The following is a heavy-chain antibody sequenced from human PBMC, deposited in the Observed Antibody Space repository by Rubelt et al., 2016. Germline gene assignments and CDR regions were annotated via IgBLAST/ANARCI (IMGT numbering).Heavy chain of an antibody. CDR2: IWYDGSNK. J-gene: IGHJ2*01. V-gene: IGHV3-33*01. CDR3: ARDPYSSGWDYWYFDL. CDR1: SYG. Sequence: SYGMHWVRQAPGKGLEWVAVIWYDGSNKYYADSVKGRFTISRDNSKNTLYLQMNSLGAEDTAVYYCARDPYSSGWDYWYFDLWGRGTLVTVSS. D-gene: IGHD6-19*01.